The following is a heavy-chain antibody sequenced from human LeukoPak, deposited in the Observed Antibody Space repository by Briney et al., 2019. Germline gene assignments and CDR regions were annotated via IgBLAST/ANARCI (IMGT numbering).Heavy chain of an antibody. CDR1: GFTFSSYA. V-gene: IGHV3-30*04. J-gene: IGHJ4*02. D-gene: IGHD3-22*01. CDR3: AKYYYDSSGYYEAFDY. Sequence: PGRSLRLSCAASGFTFSSYAMHWVRQAPGKGLEWVAVISYDGSNKYYADSVKGRFTISRDNSKNTLYLHMNSLRAEDTAVYYCAKYYYDSSGYYEAFDYWGQGTLVTVSS. CDR2: ISYDGSNK.